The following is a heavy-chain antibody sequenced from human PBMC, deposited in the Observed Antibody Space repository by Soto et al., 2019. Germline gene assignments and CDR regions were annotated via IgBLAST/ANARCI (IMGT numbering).Heavy chain of an antibody. J-gene: IGHJ4*02. Sequence: GESLKISCKGSGYSFTSYWIGWVRQMPEKGLECMGIIYPGDSDTRYSPSLQGQGTISADTSISTAYLQWSTLKASDTAMYYCARHGVGDILPGEPAYWGQGTLVTVSS. CDR1: GYSFTSYW. CDR2: IYPGDSDT. CDR3: ARHGVGDILPGEPAY. D-gene: IGHD3-9*01. V-gene: IGHV5-51*01.